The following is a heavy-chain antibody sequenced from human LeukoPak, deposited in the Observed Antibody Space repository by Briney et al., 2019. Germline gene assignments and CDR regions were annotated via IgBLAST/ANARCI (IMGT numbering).Heavy chain of an antibody. Sequence: PGRSLRLSCAVSGFTFSSYAMHWVRQAPGKGLEWVAVISYDGSNKYYTDSVKGRFTISRDNSKNTLYLQMNSLRAEDTAVYYCARDPYCSSTSCYLFDYWGQGTLVTVSS. D-gene: IGHD2-2*01. V-gene: IGHV3-30*04. CDR2: ISYDGSNK. J-gene: IGHJ4*02. CDR3: ARDPYCSSTSCYLFDY. CDR1: GFTFSSYA.